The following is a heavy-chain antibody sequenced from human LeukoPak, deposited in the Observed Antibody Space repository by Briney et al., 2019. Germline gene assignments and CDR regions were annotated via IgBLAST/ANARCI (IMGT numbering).Heavy chain of an antibody. D-gene: IGHD5-12*01. V-gene: IGHV3-23*01. CDR3: AKEVYCGYVTGPFYF. CDR1: GFTFSSYA. CDR2: ISGSGGST. J-gene: IGHJ4*02. Sequence: AGGSLRLSCAASGFTFSSYAMSWVRQAPGKGLEWVSAISGSGGSTYYADSVKGRFTISRDNSKNTLYLQMNSLRAEDTAVYYWAKEVYCGYVTGPFYFWGQGTLVPVSS.